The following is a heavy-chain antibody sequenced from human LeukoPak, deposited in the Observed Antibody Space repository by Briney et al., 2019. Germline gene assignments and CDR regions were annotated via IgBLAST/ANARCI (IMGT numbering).Heavy chain of an antibody. CDR3: AKDQGYSSGWYRSYFDY. Sequence: PSETLSLTCAVYGVTLSAYYWSWIRQAPGKGLEWVSAISGSGDSTYYADSVKGRFTISRDNSKNTLYLQMSSLGAEDTAVYYCAKDQGYSSGWYRSYFDYWGQGTLVTVSS. D-gene: IGHD6-19*01. V-gene: IGHV3-23*01. CDR1: GVTLSAYY. J-gene: IGHJ4*02. CDR2: ISGSGDST.